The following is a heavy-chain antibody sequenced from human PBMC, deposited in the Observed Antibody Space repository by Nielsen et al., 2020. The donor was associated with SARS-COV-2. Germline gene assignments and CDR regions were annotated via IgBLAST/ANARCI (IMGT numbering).Heavy chain of an antibody. D-gene: IGHD3-3*01. CDR2: INAGNGNT. CDR1: GYTFTTYA. V-gene: IGHV1-3*01. J-gene: IGHJ3*02. Sequence: SVKVSCKASGYTFTTYAMHWVRQAPGQRLEWMGWINAGNGNTKYSQKLQGRVTIARDTSASTVYMELSSLKSEDTAVYYCARAYYDFWSASPSGGFDIWGQGTMVTVSS. CDR3: ARAYYDFWSASPSGGFDI.